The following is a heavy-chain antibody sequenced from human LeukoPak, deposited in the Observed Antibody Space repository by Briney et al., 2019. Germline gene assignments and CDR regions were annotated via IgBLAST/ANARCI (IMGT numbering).Heavy chain of an antibody. D-gene: IGHD1-26*01. CDR2: IFPLFETT. CDR3: ARGRESHGHYFHF. CDR1: GGTFTNYA. V-gene: IGHV1-69*01. Sequence: SVKVSCKASGGTFTNYAINWVRQAPGQGLEWMGGIFPLFETTNYAQGFQGRVTITADDSTSTAYMELNSLTTEDTAVYYCARGRESHGHYFHFWGQGTLVTVSS. J-gene: IGHJ4*02.